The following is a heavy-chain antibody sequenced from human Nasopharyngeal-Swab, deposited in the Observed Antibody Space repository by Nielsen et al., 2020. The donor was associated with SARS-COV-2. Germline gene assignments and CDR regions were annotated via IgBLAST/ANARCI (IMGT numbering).Heavy chain of an antibody. CDR2: ISSSGSTI. J-gene: IGHJ3*02. CDR1: GFTFSSYE. CDR3: AREGENDSSGYFSDAFDI. V-gene: IGHV3-48*03. D-gene: IGHD3-22*01. Sequence: GESLKISCAASGFTFSSYEVNWVRQAPGKGLEWVSYISSSGSTIYYADSVKGRFTISRDNAKDSLYLQMNSLRAEDTAVCYCAREGENDSSGYFSDAFDIWGQGTMVTVSS.